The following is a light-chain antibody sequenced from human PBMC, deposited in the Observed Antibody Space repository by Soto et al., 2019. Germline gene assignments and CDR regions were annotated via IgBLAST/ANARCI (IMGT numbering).Light chain of an antibody. CDR2: DAS. V-gene: IGKV3-11*01. J-gene: IGKJ3*01. Sequence: EIVMTQSPATLSVSPGERVTLSCRASQSVTSGYLAWYQQKPGQAPRLLIYDASNRATGIPARFSGSGSGTDFTLTISSLEPEDSAVYYCQQRSNWPLTFGPGTKVDIK. CDR1: QSVTSGY. CDR3: QQRSNWPLT.